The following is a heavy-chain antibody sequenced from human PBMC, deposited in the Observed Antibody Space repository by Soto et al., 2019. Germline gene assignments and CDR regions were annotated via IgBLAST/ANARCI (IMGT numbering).Heavy chain of an antibody. CDR3: ARTRVYDSYNYYGMAV. V-gene: IGHV1-18*01. CDR2: ISAYNGNT. CDR1: GYTFTSYG. D-gene: IGHD3-3*01. J-gene: IGHJ6*02. Sequence: GASVKVSCKASGYTFTSYGISWVRQAPGQGLEWMGWISAYNGNTNYAQKLQGRVTMTTDTSTSTAYMELRSLRSDDTAVYYCARTRVYDSYNYYGMAVWGQGTTVTVSS.